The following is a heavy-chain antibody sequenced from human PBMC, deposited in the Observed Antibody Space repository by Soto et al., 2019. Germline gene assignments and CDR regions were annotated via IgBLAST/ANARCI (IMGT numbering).Heavy chain of an antibody. CDR2: IYPGDSDT. Sequence: GESLKISCKGSGDSFSNYWIAWVRQMPGKGLEWMGIIYPGDSDTRYSPSFQGQVTISADTSINTVYLQWSSLKASDTAMYYCAGHPNECWSGYFSRVWFDRWGQGTLGTV. D-gene: IGHD3-3*01. V-gene: IGHV5-51*01. CDR1: GDSFSNYW. CDR3: AGHPNECWSGYFSRVWFDR. J-gene: IGHJ5*02.